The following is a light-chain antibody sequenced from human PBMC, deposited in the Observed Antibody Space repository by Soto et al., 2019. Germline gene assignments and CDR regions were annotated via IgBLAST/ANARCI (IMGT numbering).Light chain of an antibody. CDR2: GAS. J-gene: IGKJ1*01. CDR1: QSVSSSY. Sequence: IVLTQSPGTLSLSPGERATLSCRASQSVSSSYLAWYQQKPGQAPRLLIYGASSRATGIPDRFSGSGSGTDFTLTISRLEPEDLAVYYCQQYGSSGTFGQGTKVDI. V-gene: IGKV3-20*01. CDR3: QQYGSSGT.